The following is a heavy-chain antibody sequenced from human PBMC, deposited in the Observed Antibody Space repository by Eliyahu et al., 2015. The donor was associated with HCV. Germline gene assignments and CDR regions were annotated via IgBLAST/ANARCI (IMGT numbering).Heavy chain of an antibody. J-gene: IGHJ5*02. CDR2: IHYSGST. Sequence: QVQLQESGPGLVKPSETLSLTCTVSGGSIXTYYWSWIRQPPGKGLEWIGYIHYSGSTNHTPSLKSRVTISVDTSKNQFSLNLTSVTAADTAVYYCASGGGGIAVAGTGGWFDPWGQGTLVTVSS. D-gene: IGHD6-19*01. CDR3: ASGGGGIAVAGTGGWFDP. V-gene: IGHV4-59*01. CDR1: GGSIXTYY.